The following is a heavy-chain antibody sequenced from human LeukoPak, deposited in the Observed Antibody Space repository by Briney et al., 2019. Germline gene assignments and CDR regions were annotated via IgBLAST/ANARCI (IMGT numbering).Heavy chain of an antibody. D-gene: IGHD3-9*01. J-gene: IGHJ4*02. Sequence: PGGSLRLSCGASGFTLSSFGMSWVRQAPRKGLEWVSAISGSSGNTYYGDAVKGRFTVSRDISKNTVFLPMNRLRADDTAMYHCAKDRFYDILTGYPDYWGQGTLVTVSS. CDR1: GFTLSSFG. CDR2: ISGSSGNT. V-gene: IGHV3-23*01. CDR3: AKDRFYDILTGYPDY.